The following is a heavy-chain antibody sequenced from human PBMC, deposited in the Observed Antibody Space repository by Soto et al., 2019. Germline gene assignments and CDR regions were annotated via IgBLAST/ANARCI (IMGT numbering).Heavy chain of an antibody. V-gene: IGHV1-69*02. J-gene: IGHJ6*02. CDR3: ARGRVPAATYYYGMDV. CDR2: IIPILGIA. CDR1: GGTFSSYT. D-gene: IGHD2-2*01. Sequence: ASVKVSCKASGGTFSSYTISWVRQAPGQGLEWMGRIIPILGIANYAQKFQGRVTITADKSTSTAYMELSSLRSEDTAVYYCARGRVPAATYYYGMDVWGQGTTVTVSS.